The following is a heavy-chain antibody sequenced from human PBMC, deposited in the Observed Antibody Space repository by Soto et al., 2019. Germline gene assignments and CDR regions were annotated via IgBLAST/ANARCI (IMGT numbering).Heavy chain of an antibody. Sequence: SETLSLTCTVSGGSISSYYWSWIRQPPGKGLEWIGYIYYSGSTNYNPSLKSRVTISVDTSKNQFSLKLSSVTAADTAVYYCATTTAAAGEYFQHWGQGTLVTVSS. CDR1: GGSISSYY. V-gene: IGHV4-59*01. D-gene: IGHD6-13*01. J-gene: IGHJ1*01. CDR3: ATTTAAAGEYFQH. CDR2: IYYSGST.